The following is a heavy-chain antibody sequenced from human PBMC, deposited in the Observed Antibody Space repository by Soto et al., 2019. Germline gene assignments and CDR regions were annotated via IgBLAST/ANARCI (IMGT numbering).Heavy chain of an antibody. J-gene: IGHJ5*02. Sequence: PGGSLRLSCAASGFTFSSYGMHWVRQAPGKGLEWVAVISYDGSNKYYADSVKGRLTISRDNSKNTLYLQMNSLRAEDTAVYYCGGSGSHNWFDPWGQGTLVTVSS. V-gene: IGHV3-30*03. D-gene: IGHD3-22*01. CDR2: ISYDGSNK. CDR1: GFTFSSYG. CDR3: GGSGSHNWFDP.